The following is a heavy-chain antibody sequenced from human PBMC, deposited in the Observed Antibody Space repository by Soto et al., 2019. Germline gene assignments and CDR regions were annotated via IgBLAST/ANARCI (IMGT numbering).Heavy chain of an antibody. V-gene: IGHV3-7*01. Sequence: PGGSLRLSCAASGFTFSSYWMSWVRQAPGKGLEWVANIKQDGSGKYYVDSVKGRFTISRDNAKNSLYLQMNSLRAEDTAVYYCARQRVTTPPYYYYYGMDVWGQGTTVTVSS. D-gene: IGHD4-17*01. CDR2: IKQDGSGK. J-gene: IGHJ6*02. CDR3: ARQRVTTPPYYYYYGMDV. CDR1: GFTFSSYW.